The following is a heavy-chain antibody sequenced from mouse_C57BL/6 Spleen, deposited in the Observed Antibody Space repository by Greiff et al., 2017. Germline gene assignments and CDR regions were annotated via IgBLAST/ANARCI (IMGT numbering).Heavy chain of an antibody. Sequence: EVQLVESGGGLVKPGGSLKLSCAASGFTFSDYGMHWVRQAPEKGLEWVAYISSGSSTIYYADTVKGRFTISRDNAKNTLFLQMTSLESEDTAMYYCAGGDLCPGYFDVWGTGTTVTVSS. CDR1: GFTFSDYG. CDR3: AGGDLCPGYFDV. J-gene: IGHJ1*03. V-gene: IGHV5-17*01. D-gene: IGHD6-1*01. CDR2: ISSGSSTI.